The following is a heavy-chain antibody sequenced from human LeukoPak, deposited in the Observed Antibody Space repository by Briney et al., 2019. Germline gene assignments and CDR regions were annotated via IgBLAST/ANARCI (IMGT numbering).Heavy chain of an antibody. CDR2: IWPGDSDT. Sequence: GESLKISCKGSGYSFTNYWIGWVRQMPGKGLEWMGVIWPGDSDTKYSPSFQGQVTISADKSISTAFLQWSSLKASDTAIYCCARQGTYPGDWFDPWGQGTLVTVSS. D-gene: IGHD3-10*01. CDR3: ARQGTYPGDWFDP. CDR1: GYSFTNYW. J-gene: IGHJ5*02. V-gene: IGHV5-51*01.